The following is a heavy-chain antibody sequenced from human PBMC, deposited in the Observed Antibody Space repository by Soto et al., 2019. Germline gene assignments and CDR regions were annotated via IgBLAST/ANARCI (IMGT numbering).Heavy chain of an antibody. Sequence: SETLSLTCTVSGRSIPSYYWSWSRRSSGKGLEWIGYIYYSGSTNYNPSLKSRVTISVDTSKNQFSLKLSSVTAADTAVYYCARVSAYYDILTGPTYLAMDVWGQGTTVT. CDR2: IYYSGST. CDR1: GRSIPSYY. V-gene: IGHV4-59*01. D-gene: IGHD3-9*01. J-gene: IGHJ6*02. CDR3: ARVSAYYDILTGPTYLAMDV.